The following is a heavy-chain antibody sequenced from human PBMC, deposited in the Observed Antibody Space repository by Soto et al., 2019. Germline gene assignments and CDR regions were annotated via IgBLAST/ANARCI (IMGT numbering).Heavy chain of an antibody. Sequence: DVQLLESGGGLVQPGGSLRLSCAASGFTLSSYAMSWVRQAPGKGLEWVSAISATGGSAFYADSVKGRFTISRDNSKNTVFLQIDSLVTEDTAVYYCAKGTTAVYCFDFWGQGTLVTVSS. CDR1: GFTLSSYA. CDR3: AKGTTAVYCFDF. V-gene: IGHV3-23*01. CDR2: ISATGGSA. D-gene: IGHD2-15*01. J-gene: IGHJ4*02.